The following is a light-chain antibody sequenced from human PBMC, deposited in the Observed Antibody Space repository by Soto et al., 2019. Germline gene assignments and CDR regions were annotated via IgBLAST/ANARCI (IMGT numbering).Light chain of an antibody. CDR3: QQRGNWPPFT. CDR2: DAS. Sequence: EIVLTQSPATLSLSPGERATLSCRASQSVSRYLAWYQQKPGQAPRLLIYDASNRATGIPARFSGSGSGTDFTLTISSREPEDFAVYYCQQRGNWPPFTFGQGTKLEI. CDR1: QSVSRY. J-gene: IGKJ2*01. V-gene: IGKV3-11*01.